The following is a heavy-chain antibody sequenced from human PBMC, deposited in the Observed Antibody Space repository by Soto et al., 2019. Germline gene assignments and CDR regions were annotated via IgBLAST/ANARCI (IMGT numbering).Heavy chain of an antibody. Sequence: QVQLVESGGGVVQPGRSLRLSCAASGFTFSSYAMHWVRQAPGKGLEWVAVISYDASNKYYADSVKGRFTISRDNSKNTLYLQMNSLGAEDTAVYYCARDPYGGKEELGNWFDPWGQGALVTVSA. CDR3: ARDPYGGKEELGNWFDP. V-gene: IGHV3-30-3*01. J-gene: IGHJ5*02. CDR2: ISYDASNK. CDR1: GFTFSSYA. D-gene: IGHD4-17*01.